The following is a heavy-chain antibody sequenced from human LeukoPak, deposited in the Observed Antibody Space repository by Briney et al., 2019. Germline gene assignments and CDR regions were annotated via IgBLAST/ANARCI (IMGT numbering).Heavy chain of an antibody. V-gene: IGHV3-23*01. J-gene: IGHJ4*02. CDR1: GFTFSSYA. Sequence: GGSLRLSCAASGFTFSSYAMSWVRQAPGKGLEWVSAISGSGGSTYYADSVKGRFTISRDNAKNTLYLQMNSLRAEETAVYYCAKMGGYYDFWSGYYVDYWGQGTLVTVSS. D-gene: IGHD3-3*01. CDR3: AKMGGYYDFWSGYYVDY. CDR2: ISGSGGST.